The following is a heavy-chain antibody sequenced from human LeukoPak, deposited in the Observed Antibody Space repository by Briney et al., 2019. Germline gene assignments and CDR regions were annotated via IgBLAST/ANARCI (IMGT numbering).Heavy chain of an antibody. Sequence: GGSLRLSCAASGFTFSSYGMSWVRQAPGKGLEWVSAISGSGGSTYYADSVKGRFTISRDNSKNTLYLQMNSLRAEDTAVYYCARGGGTITMIGYMDVWGKGTTVTISS. CDR1: GFTFSSYG. J-gene: IGHJ6*03. CDR3: ARGGGTITMIGYMDV. D-gene: IGHD3-22*01. V-gene: IGHV3-23*01. CDR2: ISGSGGST.